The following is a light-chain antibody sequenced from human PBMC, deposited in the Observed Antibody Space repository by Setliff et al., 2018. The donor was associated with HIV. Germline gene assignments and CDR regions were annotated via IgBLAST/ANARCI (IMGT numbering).Light chain of an antibody. CDR2: QAT. J-gene: IGLJ1*01. CDR1: SNDVGRYDL. Sequence: SNDVGRYDLVSWYQQHPARAPKLIIYQATRRPSGVSNRFSGSKSGNVASLTISGLQAEDEADYYCCSNTGSNTFVFGTGTRSPS. CDR3: CSNTGSNTFV. V-gene: IGLV2-23*01.